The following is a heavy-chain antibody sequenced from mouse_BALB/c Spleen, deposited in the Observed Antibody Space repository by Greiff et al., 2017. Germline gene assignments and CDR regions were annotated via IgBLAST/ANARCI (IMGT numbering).Heavy chain of an antibody. Sequence: QVTLKVSGPGILQPSQTLSLTCSFSGFSLSTSGMGVSWIRQPSGKGLEWLAHIYWDDDKRYNPSLKSRLTISKDTSSNQVFLKITSVDTADTATYYCARRGGYGNENAMDYWGQGTSVTVSS. D-gene: IGHD2-1*01. V-gene: IGHV8-12*01. J-gene: IGHJ4*01. CDR3: ARRGGYGNENAMDY. CDR2: IYWDDDK. CDR1: GFSLSTSGMG.